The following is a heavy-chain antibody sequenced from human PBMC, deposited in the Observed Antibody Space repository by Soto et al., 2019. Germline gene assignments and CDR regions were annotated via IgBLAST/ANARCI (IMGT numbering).Heavy chain of an antibody. CDR1: GGTFSSYG. CDR3: ARSGRFLEWLENWFDP. D-gene: IGHD3-3*01. J-gene: IGHJ5*02. V-gene: IGHV1-18*01. CDR2: ISAYNGNT. Sequence: ASVKVSCKASGGTFSSYGISWVRQAPGQGLEWMGWISAYNGNTNYAQKLQGRVTMTTDTSTSTAYMELRSLRSDDTAVYYCARSGRFLEWLENWFDPWGQGTLVTVSS.